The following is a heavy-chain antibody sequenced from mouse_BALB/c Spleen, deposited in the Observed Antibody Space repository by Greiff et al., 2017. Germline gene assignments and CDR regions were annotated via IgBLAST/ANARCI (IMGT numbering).Heavy chain of an antibody. CDR1: GYSITSDYA. V-gene: IGHV3-2*02. CDR2: ISYSGST. CDR3: AKDDFRLRFDV. D-gene: IGHD2-13*01. J-gene: IGHJ1*01. Sequence: EVKLVESGPGLVKPSQSLSLTCTVTGYSITSDYAWNWIRQFPGNKLEWMGYISYSGSTSYNPSLKSRISITRDTSKNQFFLQLNSVTTEDTATYYCAKDDFRLRFDVWGAGTTVTVSS.